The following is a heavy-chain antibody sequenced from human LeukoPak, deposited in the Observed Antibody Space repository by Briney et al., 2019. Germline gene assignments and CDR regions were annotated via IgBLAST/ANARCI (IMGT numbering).Heavy chain of an antibody. J-gene: IGHJ4*02. CDR1: GYTFTSFF. CDR3: ARPITGAGTDLGY. D-gene: IGHD6-13*01. Sequence: GESLKISCKASGYTFTSFFIGWVRQMPGQGLEWMGIIYTGDSDTRYSPSFQGQVTISVDKSISTAYLQWRSLKASDTAIYYCARPITGAGTDLGYWGQGTLVTV. V-gene: IGHV5-51*01. CDR2: IYTGDSDT.